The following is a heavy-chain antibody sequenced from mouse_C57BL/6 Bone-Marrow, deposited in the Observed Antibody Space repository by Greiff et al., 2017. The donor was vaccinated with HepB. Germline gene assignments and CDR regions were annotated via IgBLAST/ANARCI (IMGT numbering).Heavy chain of an antibody. Sequence: EVKLVESGGGLVQPGGSLKLSCAASGFTFSDYYMYWVRQTPEKRLEWVAYISNGGGSTYYPDTVKGRFTISRDNAKNTLYLQMSRLKSEDTAMYYCARHVEYYGSSYVWYFDVWGTGTTVTVSS. CDR1: GFTFSDYY. V-gene: IGHV5-12*01. J-gene: IGHJ1*03. CDR2: ISNGGGST. D-gene: IGHD1-1*01. CDR3: ARHVEYYGSSYVWYFDV.